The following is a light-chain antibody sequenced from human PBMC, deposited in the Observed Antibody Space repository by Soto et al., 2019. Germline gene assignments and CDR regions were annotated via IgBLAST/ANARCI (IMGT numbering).Light chain of an antibody. V-gene: IGLV2-14*01. CDR1: SSDVGGYNY. Sequence: QSVLTQPASVSGSPGQSITISCPGTSSDVGGYNYVSWYQQQSGKAPKLMIHEVSNRPSGVSNRFSGSKSGNTASLTISGLQAEDEADYYCSSYTSSRAYVFGIGTKLTVL. CDR2: EVS. CDR3: SSYTSSRAYV. J-gene: IGLJ1*01.